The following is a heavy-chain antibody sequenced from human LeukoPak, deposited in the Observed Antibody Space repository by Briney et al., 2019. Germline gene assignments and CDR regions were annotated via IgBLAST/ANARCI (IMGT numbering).Heavy chain of an antibody. CDR3: ARTPIYYYDNSGYYN. J-gene: IGHJ4*02. CDR1: GASISGSSHYF. V-gene: IGHV4-61*05. D-gene: IGHD3-22*01. Sequence: SETLSLTCTVSGASISGSSHYFWGWIRQTPGKGLEWIGLIYSRGNTNYNPSLKSRVTMSVDTSKNQFSLKLSSVTAADTAVYYCARTPIYYYDNSGYYNWGQGTLVTVSS. CDR2: IYSRGNT.